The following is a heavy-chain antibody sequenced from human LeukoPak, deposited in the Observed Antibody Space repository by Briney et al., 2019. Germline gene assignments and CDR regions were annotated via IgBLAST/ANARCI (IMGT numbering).Heavy chain of an antibody. D-gene: IGHD1-26*01. CDR3: ARPVGPTGYFDY. J-gene: IGHJ4*02. Sequence: PSETLSLTCTVSGGSISSSSYYWGWIRQPPGKGLEWIGSIYYSGSTYYNPSLKSRVTISVDTSKNQFSLKLSSVTAADTAVHYCARPVGPTGYFDYWGQGTLVTVSS. V-gene: IGHV4-39*01. CDR1: GGSISSSSYY. CDR2: IYYSGST.